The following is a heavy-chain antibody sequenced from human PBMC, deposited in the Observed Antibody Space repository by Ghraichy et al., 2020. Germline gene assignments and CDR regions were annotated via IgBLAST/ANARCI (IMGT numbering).Heavy chain of an antibody. V-gene: IGHV3-30*04. D-gene: IGHD6-19*01. Sequence: GGSLRLSCAASGFTFSSYAMHWVRQAPGKGLEWVAVISYDGSNKYYADSVKGRFTISRDNSKNTLYLQMNSLRAEDTAVYYCARDAGQWLVLGYFDYWGQGTLVTVSS. CDR2: ISYDGSNK. J-gene: IGHJ4*02. CDR1: GFTFSSYA. CDR3: ARDAGQWLVLGYFDY.